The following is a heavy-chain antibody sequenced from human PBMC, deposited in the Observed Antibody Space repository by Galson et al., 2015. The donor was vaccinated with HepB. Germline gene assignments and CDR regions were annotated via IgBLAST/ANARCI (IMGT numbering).Heavy chain of an antibody. V-gene: IGHV4-30-4*08. CDR1: GGSINSGDYY. D-gene: IGHD3-10*01. CDR2: VYFGATT. CDR3: GRGPCGSGHYFLY. Sequence: TLSLTCTVTGGSINSGDYYWSWIRQSPEKGLEWIGYVYFGATTSYAPSLASRVTISLDMSQNQFSLELTSVTAADTAVYYCGRGPCGSGHYFLYGGQGIQVTVSS. J-gene: IGHJ4*02.